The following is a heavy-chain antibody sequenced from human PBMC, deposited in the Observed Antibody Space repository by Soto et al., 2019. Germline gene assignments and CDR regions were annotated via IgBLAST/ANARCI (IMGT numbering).Heavy chain of an antibody. Sequence: EMQLLESGGDLVQPGGSLRLSCAASGFTFSNYAMTWVRQAPGKGLEYVSAISGTGVTTYQGDSMKGRFTISRDNSKNTLYLQMDRLRAEDTAIYYCTKDRDDIGMVDAFEIWGQGTMVTVSS. CDR3: TKDRDDIGMVDAFEI. V-gene: IGHV3-23*02. CDR2: ISGTGVTT. J-gene: IGHJ3*02. D-gene: IGHD3-3*01. CDR1: GFTFSNYA.